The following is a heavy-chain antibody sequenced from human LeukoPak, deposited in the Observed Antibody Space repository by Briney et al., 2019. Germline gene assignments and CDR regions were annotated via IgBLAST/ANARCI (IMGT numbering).Heavy chain of an antibody. J-gene: IGHJ4*02. V-gene: IGHV3-7*04. CDR3: ARADSYGSILDY. CDR1: GFTFSSYW. D-gene: IGHD5-18*01. CDR2: IDQDGSAE. Sequence: RSGGSLRLSCAASGFTFSSYWMSWVRQSPGRGLEWVANIDQDGSAEYYVDSVGGRFTVSRDNAKNSLYLQIDSLRAEDTAVYYCARADSYGSILDYWGRGTLVTVSS.